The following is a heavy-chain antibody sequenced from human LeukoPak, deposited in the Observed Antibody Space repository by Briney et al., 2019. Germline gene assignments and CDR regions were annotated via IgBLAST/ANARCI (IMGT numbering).Heavy chain of an antibody. Sequence: ASVKVSCKASGDTFIGYYIHWVRQAPGQGLEWIGWINPNSGGTNYAHKFQGRVTMTRDTSISTANMDLSRLRSDDTAVYYCARGRDAYNSDAFDIWGQGTMVTVSS. J-gene: IGHJ3*02. CDR3: ARGRDAYNSDAFDI. CDR2: INPNSGGT. D-gene: IGHD5-24*01. V-gene: IGHV1-2*07. CDR1: GDTFIGYY.